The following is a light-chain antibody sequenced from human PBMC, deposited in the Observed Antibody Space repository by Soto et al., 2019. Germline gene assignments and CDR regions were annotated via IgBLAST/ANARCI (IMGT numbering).Light chain of an antibody. J-gene: IGKJ5*01. CDR2: WAS. Sequence: DIVMTQSPDSLAVSLGERATINCKSSQSVLYSSNNKNFLTWYQQKPGQPPKLLIYWASTRKSGAPDRFTGSGSGTDFTLTINTLQAEDVAVYYCQQHYINPITFGQGTRLEIK. CDR3: QQHYINPIT. V-gene: IGKV4-1*01. CDR1: QSVLYSSNNKNF.